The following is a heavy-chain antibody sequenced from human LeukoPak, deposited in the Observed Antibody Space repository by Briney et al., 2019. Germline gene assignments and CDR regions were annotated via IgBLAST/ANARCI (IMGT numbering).Heavy chain of an antibody. D-gene: IGHD4-17*01. J-gene: IGHJ5*02. CDR1: GFTFSSYA. CDR3: ARDQYGDYDNWFDP. V-gene: IGHV3-30*04. CDR2: ISYDGSNK. Sequence: GGSLRLSCAASGFTFSSYAMHWVRQAPGKGREWVAVISYDGSNKYYADSVKGRFTISRDNSKNTLYLQMNSLRAEDTAVYYCARDQYGDYDNWFDPWGQGTLVTVSS.